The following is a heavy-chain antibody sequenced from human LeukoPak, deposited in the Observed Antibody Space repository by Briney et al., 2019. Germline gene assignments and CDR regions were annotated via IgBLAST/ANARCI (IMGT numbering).Heavy chain of an antibody. CDR2: INGDGSNT. J-gene: IGHJ4*02. Sequence: GGSLRLSCAASGFTFSSYWMHWVRQAPGKGLVWVSRINGDGSNTTYVDSVMGRFTISRDNAKNTLYLQMNSVRAEDTAVYYCARGNIAAAGIHYWGQGTLVIVSS. CDR1: GFTFSSYW. CDR3: ARGNIAAAGIHY. V-gene: IGHV3-74*01. D-gene: IGHD6-13*01.